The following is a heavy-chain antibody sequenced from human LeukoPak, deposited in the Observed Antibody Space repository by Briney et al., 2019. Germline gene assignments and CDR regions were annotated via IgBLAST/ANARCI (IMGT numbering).Heavy chain of an antibody. Sequence: GGSLRLSCAASGFTFSRYWMSWVRQAPGKGLEWVANIKQDGSAKYYGDSVEGRFTISRDNAKNSLYLQMNSLRDEDTAVYYCARDGVELDYWGQGTLVTVSS. D-gene: IGHD1-1*01. CDR1: GFTFSRYW. V-gene: IGHV3-7*01. CDR3: ARDGVELDY. CDR2: IKQDGSAK. J-gene: IGHJ4*02.